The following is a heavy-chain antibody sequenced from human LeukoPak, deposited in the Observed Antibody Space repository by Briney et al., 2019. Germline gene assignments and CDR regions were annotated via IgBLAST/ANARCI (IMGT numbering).Heavy chain of an antibody. Sequence: PGGSLRLSCAASGFTFDDYAMRWVRQAPGKGLEWVSGISWNSGGTYYADSVKGRFTISRDNAKNSLYLQMNSLRAEDTAVYYCARDPTYDSSGYYFDDWGQGTLVTVSS. V-gene: IGHV3-9*01. CDR1: GFTFDDYA. CDR2: ISWNSGGT. D-gene: IGHD3-22*01. J-gene: IGHJ4*02. CDR3: ARDPTYDSSGYYFDD.